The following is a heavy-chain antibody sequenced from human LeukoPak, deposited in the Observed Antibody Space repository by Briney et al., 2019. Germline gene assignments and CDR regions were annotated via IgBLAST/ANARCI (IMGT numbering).Heavy chain of an antibody. Sequence: PGGSLRLSCVASGISVSSNYMSWVRQAPGKGLEWVSAISGSGGSTYYADSVKGRFTISRDNSKNTLDLQMNSLRAEDTAVYYCAKELETYYYGSGSYWWGQGTLVTVSS. J-gene: IGHJ4*02. CDR3: AKELETYYYGSGSYW. CDR2: ISGSGGST. D-gene: IGHD3-10*01. CDR1: GISVSSNY. V-gene: IGHV3-23*01.